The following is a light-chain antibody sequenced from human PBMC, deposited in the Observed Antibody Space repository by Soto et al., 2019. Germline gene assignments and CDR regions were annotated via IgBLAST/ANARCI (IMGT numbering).Light chain of an antibody. CDR2: SSN. CDR3: AAWDDSLNACV. CDR1: SSNIGSET. Sequence: QSVLTQPPSASGTPGQRVSISCSGISSNIGSETVNWYLQFPGTAPKLLIYSSNQRPSGVPDRFSGSKSGTSAFLDISGLQSEDEAEYYCAAWDDSLNACVFGTGTKLTVL. J-gene: IGLJ1*01. V-gene: IGLV1-44*01.